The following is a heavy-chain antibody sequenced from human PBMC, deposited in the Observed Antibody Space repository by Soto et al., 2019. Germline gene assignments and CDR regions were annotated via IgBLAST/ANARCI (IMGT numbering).Heavy chain of an antibody. D-gene: IGHD2-15*01. J-gene: IGHJ4*02. CDR1: GGSISTSNW. Sequence: QVQLQESGPGLVKPSGTLSLTCAVSGGSISTSNWWSWVRQPPGKGLEWIGKVYHSGTTNYNPSCKRRLAMSVDKSQNLFSMQLSTAAASETALSYGARTSRGGTRFDCWGQGSTVTVSS. CDR3: ARTSRGGTRFDC. CDR2: VYHSGTT. V-gene: IGHV4-4*02.